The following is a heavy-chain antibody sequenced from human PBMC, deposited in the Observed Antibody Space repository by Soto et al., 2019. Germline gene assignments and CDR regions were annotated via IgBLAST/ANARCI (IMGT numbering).Heavy chain of an antibody. CDR3: AKNGDSFPY. CDR2: IRGSGGTP. D-gene: IGHD3-10*01. CDR1: GFTFSNYA. Sequence: EVQLLESGGGLVQPGGSLRLSCAASGFTFSNYAMNWVRQAPGKGLEWVAAIRGSGGTPYYADSVRGRFTISRDNSKNTLFRQMNSLGIEGTAGYYCAKNGDSFPYWGHGDLVPVSS. V-gene: IGHV3-23*01. J-gene: IGHJ4*01.